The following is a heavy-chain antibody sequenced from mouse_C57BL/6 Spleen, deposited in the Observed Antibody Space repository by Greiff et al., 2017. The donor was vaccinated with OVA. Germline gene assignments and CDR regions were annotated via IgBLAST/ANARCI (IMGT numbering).Heavy chain of an antibody. CDR2: IHPNRGST. J-gene: IGHJ1*03. Sequence: VQLQQPGAELVKPGASVKLSCKASGYTFTSYWMHWVKQRPGQGLEWIGMIHPNRGSTHYNETFKSKATLTVDKSSSTAYMQLSSLTSEDSAVYYCARYYGSSYWYFDVWGTGTTVTVSS. CDR1: GYTFTSYW. V-gene: IGHV1-64*01. D-gene: IGHD1-1*01. CDR3: ARYYGSSYWYFDV.